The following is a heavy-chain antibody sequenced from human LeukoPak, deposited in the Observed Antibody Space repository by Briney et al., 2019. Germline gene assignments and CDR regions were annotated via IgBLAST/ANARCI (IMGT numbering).Heavy chain of an antibody. J-gene: IGHJ4*02. D-gene: IGHD6-13*01. CDR3: ARAARDRYSSSWFD. CDR2: INPNSGGT. CDR1: GYTFTGYY. V-gene: IGHV1-2*04. Sequence: ASVKVSGKASGYTFTGYYMHWVRQAPGQGLEWMGWINPNSGGTNYAQKFQGWVTMTRDTSISTAYMELSRLRSDDTAVYYCARAARDRYSSSWFDWGQGTLVTVSS.